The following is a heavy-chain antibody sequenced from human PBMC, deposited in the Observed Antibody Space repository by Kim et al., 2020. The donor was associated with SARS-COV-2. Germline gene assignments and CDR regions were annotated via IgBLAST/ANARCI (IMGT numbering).Heavy chain of an antibody. CDR3: ARDPRRPSGEVDI. J-gene: IGHJ3*02. CDR2: ISSSSSYI. Sequence: GGSLRLSCAASGFTFSSYSMNWVRQAPGKGLEWVSSISSSSSYIYYADSVKGRFTISRDNAKNSLYLQMNSLRAEDTAVYYCARDPRRPSGEVDIWGQGTMVTVSS. CDR1: GFTFSSYS. D-gene: IGHD3-10*01. V-gene: IGHV3-21*01.